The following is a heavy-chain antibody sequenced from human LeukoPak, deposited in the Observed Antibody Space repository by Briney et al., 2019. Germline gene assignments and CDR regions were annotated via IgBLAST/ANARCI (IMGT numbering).Heavy chain of an antibody. CDR1: GGSISSSNW. V-gene: IGHV4-4*02. J-gene: IGHJ3*02. Sequence: PSETLSLTCAVSGGSISSSNWWSWVRQPPGKGLEWIGEIYHSGSTNYNPSLKSRVTISVDKSKNQFSLKLSSVTAADTAVYYCARDPVRWTTFNDAFDIWGQGTMVTVSS. D-gene: IGHD5-24*01. CDR3: ARDPVRWTTFNDAFDI. CDR2: IYHSGST.